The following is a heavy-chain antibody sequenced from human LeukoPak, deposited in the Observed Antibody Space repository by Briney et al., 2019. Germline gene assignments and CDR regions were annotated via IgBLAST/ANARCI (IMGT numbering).Heavy chain of an antibody. CDR3: ASGGILSGYYSDY. D-gene: IGHD3-9*01. Sequence: GASVKVSCKASGYTFTSYDINWVRQATGQGLEWMGWMNPNSGNTGYAQKFQGRVTITRNTSISTAYMELSSLRSEDTAVYYCASGGILSGYYSDYWGQGTLVTVSS. V-gene: IGHV1-8*03. CDR1: GYTFTSYD. J-gene: IGHJ4*02. CDR2: MNPNSGNT.